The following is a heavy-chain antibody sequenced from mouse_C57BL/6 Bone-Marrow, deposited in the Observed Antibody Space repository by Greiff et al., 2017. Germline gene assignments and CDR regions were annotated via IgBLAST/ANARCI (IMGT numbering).Heavy chain of an antibody. CDR3: ARSYYYGSSFYWYFDV. V-gene: IGHV5-16*01. CDR1: GFTFSDYY. D-gene: IGHD1-1*01. Sequence: EVQLQESEGGLVQPGSSMKLSCTASGFTFSDYYMAWVRQVPEKGLEWVANINYDGSSTYYLDSLKSRFIISRDNAKNILYLQMSSLKSEDTATYYCARSYYYGSSFYWYFDVWGTGTTVTVSS. CDR2: INYDGSST. J-gene: IGHJ1*03.